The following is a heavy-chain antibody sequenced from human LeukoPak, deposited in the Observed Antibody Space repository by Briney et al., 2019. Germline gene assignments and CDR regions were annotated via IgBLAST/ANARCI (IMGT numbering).Heavy chain of an antibody. CDR3: ARDRTARIVGSSGY. D-gene: IGHD1-26*01. CDR1: GYTFTSYD. V-gene: IGHV1-8*01. Sequence: ASVKVSCKASGYTFTSYDINWVRQATGQGLEWMGWMNPNSGNTGYAQKFQGRVTMTRNTSISTAYMELSSLRSEDTAVYYCARDRTARIVGSSGYWGQGTLVTVSS. CDR2: MNPNSGNT. J-gene: IGHJ4*02.